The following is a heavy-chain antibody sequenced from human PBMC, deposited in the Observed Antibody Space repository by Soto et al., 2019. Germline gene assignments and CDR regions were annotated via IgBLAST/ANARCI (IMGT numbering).Heavy chain of an antibody. CDR3: TRDDVYCDRGGCYGAPMDV. CDR1: GFTVSTKY. Sequence: EVQLVESGGGLVQPGGSLRLSCAAAGFTVSTKYMSWVRQAPGKGLEWVSLIQSGGSTYYAGSVEGRFTISRDNSGNLLFLQMNSLRVEDTAMYYCTRDDVYCDRGGCYGAPMDVWGKGTTVTVSA. CDR2: IQSGGST. V-gene: IGHV3-66*01. J-gene: IGHJ6*04. D-gene: IGHD2-15*01.